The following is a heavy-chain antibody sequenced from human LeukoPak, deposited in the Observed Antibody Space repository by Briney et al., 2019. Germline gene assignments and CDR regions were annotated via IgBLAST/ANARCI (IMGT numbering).Heavy chain of an antibody. V-gene: IGHV3-74*01. Sequence: PGGSLRLSCAASGFTFSSYWMHWVRQAPGKGLVWVSRINSDGSSTSYADSVKGRFTISRDNAKNTLYLQMNSLRAEDTAVYYCARDQLRYFDWLSNYYYYYGMDVWGQGTTVTVSS. D-gene: IGHD3-9*01. CDR2: INSDGSST. CDR3: ARDQLRYFDWLSNYYYYYGMDV. CDR1: GFTFSSYW. J-gene: IGHJ6*02.